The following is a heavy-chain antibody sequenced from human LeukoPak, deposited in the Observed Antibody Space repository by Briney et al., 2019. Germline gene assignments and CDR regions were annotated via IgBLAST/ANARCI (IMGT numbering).Heavy chain of an antibody. J-gene: IGHJ3*02. CDR2: TYYRSKWYN. CDR1: GDSVSSNSAA. D-gene: IGHD6-13*01. CDR3: ARDLYSSRTNYAFVI. Sequence: QTLSLTCAISGDSVSSNSAAWNWFRQSPSRGLEWLGRTYYRSKWYNDYAVSVKSRITINPDTSKNQFSLKLSSVTAADTAVFYCARDLYSSRTNYAFVIWGQGTMVTVSS. V-gene: IGHV6-1*01.